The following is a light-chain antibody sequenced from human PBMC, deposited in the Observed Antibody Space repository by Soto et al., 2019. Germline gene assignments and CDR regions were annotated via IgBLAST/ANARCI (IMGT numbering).Light chain of an antibody. Sequence: EMVLTQSPATLSLSPGERATLSCRAGQSVSSYLAWYQQKPGQAPRLLIYDASNRATGIPVRFSGSGSATDFTLTISSLEAEDFAVYYCQQRSNWPLTFGGGTKVDIK. J-gene: IGKJ4*01. CDR3: QQRSNWPLT. CDR1: QSVSSY. CDR2: DAS. V-gene: IGKV3-11*01.